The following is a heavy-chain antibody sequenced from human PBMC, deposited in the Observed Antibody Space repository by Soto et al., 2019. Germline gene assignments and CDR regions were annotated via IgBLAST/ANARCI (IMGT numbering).Heavy chain of an antibody. Sequence: PGGSLRLSCAASGFTFSNYAMSWVRQAPEKGLHWVSTIKTSGGGSFYADSVKGRFTISRDDSKNTLYLQMNSLRAEDTAVYYCAKSTTTYLYSPSDSWGQGTLVTVSS. D-gene: IGHD4-17*01. CDR2: IKTSGGGS. J-gene: IGHJ4*02. V-gene: IGHV3-23*01. CDR3: AKSTTTYLYSPSDS. CDR1: GFTFSNYA.